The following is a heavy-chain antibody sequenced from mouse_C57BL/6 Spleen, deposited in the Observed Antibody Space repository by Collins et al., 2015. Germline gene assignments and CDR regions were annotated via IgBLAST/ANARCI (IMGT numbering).Heavy chain of an antibody. CDR2: ISYSGST. J-gene: IGHJ2*01. V-gene: IGHV3-2*02. D-gene: IGHD2-14*01. Sequence: DVQLQESGPGLVKPSQSLSLTCTVTGYSITSDYAWNWIRQFPGNKLEWMGYISYSGSTSYNPSLKSRISITRDTSKNQFFLQLNSVTTEDTATYYCARNYRYAYYFDYWGQGTTLTVSS. CDR3: ARNYRYAYYFDY. CDR1: GYSITSDYA.